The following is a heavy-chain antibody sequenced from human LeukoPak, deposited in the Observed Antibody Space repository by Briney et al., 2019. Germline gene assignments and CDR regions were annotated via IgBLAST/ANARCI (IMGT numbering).Heavy chain of an antibody. Sequence: GGSLRLSCAASRFTFNTFGMHWVRQAPGKGLEWVAVISFDGSVKYYADSVKSRFTISRDNSRDTLYLQMNSLTIEDTAVYYCRAATKYLDYYYDYWGQGTLVTVSS. CDR2: ISFDGSVK. CDR1: RFTFNTFG. D-gene: IGHD3-22*01. J-gene: IGHJ4*02. CDR3: RAATKYLDYYYDY. V-gene: IGHV3-30*03.